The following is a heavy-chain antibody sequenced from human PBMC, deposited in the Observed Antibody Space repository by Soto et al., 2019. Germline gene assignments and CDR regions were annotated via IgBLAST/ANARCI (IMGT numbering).Heavy chain of an antibody. D-gene: IGHD3-22*01. V-gene: IGHV3-33*01. CDR2: IWYDGSNK. CDR1: GFTFSSYG. J-gene: IGHJ4*02. CDR3: ARDVYVDYYDSSGYYHPDY. Sequence: GGSLRLSCAASGFTFSSYGMHWVRQAPGKGLEWVAVIWYDGSNKYYADSVKGRFTISRDNSKNTLYLQMNSLRAEDAAAYYCARDVYVDYYDSSGYYHPDYWGQGTLVTVSS.